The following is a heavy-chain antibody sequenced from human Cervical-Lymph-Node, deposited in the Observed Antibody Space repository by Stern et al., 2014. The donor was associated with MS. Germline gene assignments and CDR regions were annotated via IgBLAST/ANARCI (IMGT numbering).Heavy chain of an antibody. J-gene: IGHJ5*02. D-gene: IGHD6-19*01. CDR3: VAYASGDNINH. V-gene: IGHV3-33*03. Sequence: VQLEESGGGVVQPGRSLRLSCAASGFTFSRNGMHWVRQAPGKGLEWVAVIWNDGSNDTYVDSVKGRFTISRDNSKNTLYLQMNSLRVEDTAVYYCVAYASGDNINHWGQGTLVTVSS. CDR2: IWNDGSND. CDR1: GFTFSRNG.